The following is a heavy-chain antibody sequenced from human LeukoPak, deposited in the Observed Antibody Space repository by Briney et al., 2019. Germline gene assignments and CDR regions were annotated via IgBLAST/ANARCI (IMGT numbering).Heavy chain of an antibody. V-gene: IGHV4-39*01. J-gene: IGHJ4*02. Sequence: SETLSLTCTVSGGSISSYYWGWIRQPPGKGLEWIGSIYYSGSTYYNPSLKSRATISVDTSKNQFSLRLSSVTAADTAVYYCARQGGGSGSFDYWGQGTLVTVSS. D-gene: IGHD3-10*01. CDR1: GGSISSYY. CDR3: ARQGGGSGSFDY. CDR2: IYYSGST.